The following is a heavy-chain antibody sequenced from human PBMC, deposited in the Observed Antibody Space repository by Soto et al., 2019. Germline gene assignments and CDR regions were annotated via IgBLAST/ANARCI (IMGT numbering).Heavy chain of an antibody. CDR3: ARDDYGSGRDYYYGMDV. Sequence: APVKVSCKASGYTFTSYYMHWVRQAPGQGLEWMGIINPSGGSTSYAQKFQGRVTMTRDTSTSTVYMELSSLRSEDTAVYYCARDDYGSGRDYYYGMDVWGQGTTVTVSS. CDR2: INPSGGST. D-gene: IGHD3-10*01. V-gene: IGHV1-46*01. CDR1: GYTFTSYY. J-gene: IGHJ6*02.